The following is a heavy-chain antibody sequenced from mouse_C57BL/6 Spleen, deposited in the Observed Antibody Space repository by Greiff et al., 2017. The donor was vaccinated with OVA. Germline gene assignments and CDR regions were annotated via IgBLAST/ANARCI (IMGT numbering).Heavy chain of an antibody. Sequence: QVQLQQSGAELMKPGASVKLSCKATGYTFTGYWIEWVKQRPGHGLEWIGEILPGSGSTNYNEKFKGKATFTAAPSSNTAYMQLSRLPTADAAIYYRAGRGGTGTYFDVWGTGTTVTVSS. CDR1: GYTFTGYW. J-gene: IGHJ1*03. CDR3: AGRGGTGTYFDV. V-gene: IGHV1-9*01. D-gene: IGHD4-1*01. CDR2: ILPGSGST.